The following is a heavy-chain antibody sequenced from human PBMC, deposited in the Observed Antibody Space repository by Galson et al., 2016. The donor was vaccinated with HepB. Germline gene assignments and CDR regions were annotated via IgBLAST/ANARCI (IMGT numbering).Heavy chain of an antibody. V-gene: IGHV4-39*07. CDR3: ARTRGDFWSGYPYYFDY. D-gene: IGHD3-3*01. CDR2: VYYSGST. J-gene: IGHJ4*02. CDR1: GGSVSSSSYY. Sequence: SETLSLTCSVSGGSVSSSSYYWAWIRQPPGKGLEWVGSVYYSGSTYYNPSLKSRLTLSMDTSKNQFSLRLSSVTAADTAVYYCARTRGDFWSGYPYYFDYWGQGTLVTVSS.